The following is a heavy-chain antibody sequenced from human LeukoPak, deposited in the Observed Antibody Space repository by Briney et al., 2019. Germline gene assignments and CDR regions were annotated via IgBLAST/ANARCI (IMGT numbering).Heavy chain of an antibody. CDR1: GFTFSSYW. Sequence: GGSLRLSCAAYGFTFSSYWMSWVRQAPGKGLEWVANITQDGSEKYYVDSVKGRFTISRDNAKNSLYLQMNSLRAEDTAVYYCARESSSWPIYYYYMDVWGKGTTVTVSS. D-gene: IGHD6-13*01. J-gene: IGHJ6*03. V-gene: IGHV3-7*01. CDR3: ARESSSWPIYYYYMDV. CDR2: ITQDGSEK.